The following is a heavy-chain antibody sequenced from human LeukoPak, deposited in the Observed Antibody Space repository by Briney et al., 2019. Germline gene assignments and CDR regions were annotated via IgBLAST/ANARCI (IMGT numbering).Heavy chain of an antibody. D-gene: IGHD2-15*01. J-gene: IGHJ4*02. CDR3: ARGRVLLALDY. CDR1: GGSISSGSYY. Sequence: SETLSLTCTVSGGSISSGSYYWSWIRQPPGKGLEWIGEINHSGSTNYNPSLKSRVTISVDTSKNQFSLKLSSVTAADTAVYYCARGRVLLALDYWGQGTLVTVSS. CDR2: INHSGST. V-gene: IGHV4-39*07.